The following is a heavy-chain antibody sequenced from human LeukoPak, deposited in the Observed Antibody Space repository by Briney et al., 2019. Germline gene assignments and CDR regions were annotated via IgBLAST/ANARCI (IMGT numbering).Heavy chain of an antibody. V-gene: IGHV3-53*01. J-gene: IGHJ6*03. Sequence: GGSLRLSCAAPGLTVSNNYMSWVRQAPGKGLEWVSAIYTSGHTVYADSVKGRFIISKDNSNNTLYLQMNSLRAADTAIYYCARSGFWDAYSYYYMDVWGKGTTVTVSS. D-gene: IGHD3-16*01. CDR1: GLTVSNNY. CDR2: IYTSGHT. CDR3: ARSGFWDAYSYYYMDV.